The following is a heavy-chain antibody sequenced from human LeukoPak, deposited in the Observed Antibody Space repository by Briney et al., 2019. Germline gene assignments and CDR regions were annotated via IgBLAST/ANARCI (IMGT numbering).Heavy chain of an antibody. CDR3: ASGLGITMVRGVRPMDV. D-gene: IGHD3-10*01. Sequence: GGSLRLSCAASGFTFSSYWMSWVRQAPGKGLEWVANIKQDGSEKYYVDSVKGRFTISRDNAKNSLYLQMNSLRAEDTAVYYCASGLGITMVRGVRPMDVWGQGTTVTVSS. V-gene: IGHV3-7*01. CDR2: IKQDGSEK. CDR1: GFTFSSYW. J-gene: IGHJ6*02.